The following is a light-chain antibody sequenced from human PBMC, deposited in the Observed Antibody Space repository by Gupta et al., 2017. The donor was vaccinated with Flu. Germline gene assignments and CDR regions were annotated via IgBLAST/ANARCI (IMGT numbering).Light chain of an antibody. Sequence: TSSDVGGYNYLCWYQQHPGKAPILIIYDVRRRPSGVPNRFSCSKSGSTASLTISGLQAEDEADYYCCSYAGSYTLMFGGGTKLTVL. CDR2: DVR. CDR3: CSYAGSYTLM. CDR1: SSDVGGYNY. J-gene: IGLJ3*02. V-gene: IGLV2-11*03.